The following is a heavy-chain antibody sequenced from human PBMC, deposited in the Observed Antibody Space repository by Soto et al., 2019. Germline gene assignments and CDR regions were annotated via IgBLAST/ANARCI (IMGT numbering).Heavy chain of an antibody. CDR1: GYTFTSYD. Sequence: QVQLVQSGAEVKKPGASVKVSCKASGYTFTSYDINWVRQATGQGLEWMGWMNPNSGNTGYAQKFQGRVTMTRNTSISTAYRELSSLRSEDTSVYYCARGDASFGDPDYWGQGTLVTVSS. J-gene: IGHJ4*02. CDR3: ARGDASFGDPDY. V-gene: IGHV1-8*01. D-gene: IGHD3-3*01. CDR2: MNPNSGNT.